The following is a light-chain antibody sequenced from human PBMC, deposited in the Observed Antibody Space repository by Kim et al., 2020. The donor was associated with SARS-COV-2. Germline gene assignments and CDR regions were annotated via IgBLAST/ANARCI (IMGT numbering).Light chain of an antibody. CDR3: QQYYGTPPRT. CDR2: WAS. J-gene: IGKJ1*01. V-gene: IGKV4-1*01. Sequence: TINCRSSQSVLYSSNNKNYLAWYQQKPGQSPKLLIYWASTRESGVPDRFSGSGSGTDFTLTISSLQAEDVAVYYCQQYYGTPPRTFGQGTKVDIK. CDR1: QSVLYSSNNKNY.